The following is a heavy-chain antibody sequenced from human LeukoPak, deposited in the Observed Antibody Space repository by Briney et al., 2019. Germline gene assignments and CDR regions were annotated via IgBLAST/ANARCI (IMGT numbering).Heavy chain of an antibody. J-gene: IGHJ4*02. CDR3: VRDRGHFTRGSSYFDY. D-gene: IGHD5-12*01. Sequence: GGSLRLSCAASGFTLSDYGFLWLRQAPGKGLEWVTVIWFDGSNKYYAESVRGRFTISRDNSKNTLYLQMNSLRAEDTAVYYCVRDRGHFTRGSSYFDYWGQGTLVTVSS. CDR1: GFTLSDYG. V-gene: IGHV3-33*01. CDR2: IWFDGSNK.